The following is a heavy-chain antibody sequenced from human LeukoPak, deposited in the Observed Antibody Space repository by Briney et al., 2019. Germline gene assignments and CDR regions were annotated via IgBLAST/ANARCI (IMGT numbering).Heavy chain of an antibody. D-gene: IGHD3-10*01. CDR2: IYYSGST. CDR3: ASTPILWFGELRLYAFDI. CDR1: GGSISSYY. V-gene: IGHV4-59*01. J-gene: IGHJ3*02. Sequence: SETLSLTCTVSGGSISSYYWSWIRQPPGKGLEWIGYIYYSGSTNYNPSLKSRVTISVDTSKNQFSLKLSSVTAADTAVYYCASTPILWFGELRLYAFDIWGQGTMVTVSS.